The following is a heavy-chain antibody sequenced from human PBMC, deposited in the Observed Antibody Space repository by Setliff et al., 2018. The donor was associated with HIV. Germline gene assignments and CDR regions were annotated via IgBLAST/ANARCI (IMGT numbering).Heavy chain of an antibody. CDR1: GASIRGHY. CDR3: ARTRSGTYYGEMNWFDP. CDR2: IYYSGNT. V-gene: IGHV4-59*08. D-gene: IGHD3-10*01. Sequence: SETLSLTCSVSGASIRGHYWSWIRQSPGKGLEWIGNIYYSGNTNYNPSFKSRVTISVDTSKNRFSLTLRSVTAADTAVYYCARTRSGTYYGEMNWFDPWGPGILVTVSS. J-gene: IGHJ5*02.